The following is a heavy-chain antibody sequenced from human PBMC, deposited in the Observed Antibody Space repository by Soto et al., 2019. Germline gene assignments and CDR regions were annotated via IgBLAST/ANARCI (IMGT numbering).Heavy chain of an antibody. CDR3: ARWQCSGGSRSHYWYFDL. V-gene: IGHV3-30-3*01. CDR2: ISYDGSNK. J-gene: IGHJ2*01. CDR1: VFAFSSYA. Sequence: QAGGSLRISCASSVFAFSSYAMHWVRQAPGNGLEWVAVISYDGSNKYYADSVKGRFTISRDNSKNTLYLQMNSLRAEDTAVYYCARWQCSGGSRSHYWYFDLWGRGTLVTVSS. D-gene: IGHD2-15*01.